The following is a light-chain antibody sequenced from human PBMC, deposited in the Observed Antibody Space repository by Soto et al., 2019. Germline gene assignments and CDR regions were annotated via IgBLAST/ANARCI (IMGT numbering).Light chain of an antibody. J-gene: IGKJ5*01. V-gene: IGKV3-20*01. CDR1: QSVTSSY. CDR2: GAS. Sequence: EIVLTPSPRTLSLSPGESATLSCRASQSVTSSYLAWYQQKPGQAPRLLIYGASSRAAGIPDRFSGSGSGTDFTLIISRLEPEDVAEYYCQQYGSSPTFGQGTRLE. CDR3: QQYGSSPT.